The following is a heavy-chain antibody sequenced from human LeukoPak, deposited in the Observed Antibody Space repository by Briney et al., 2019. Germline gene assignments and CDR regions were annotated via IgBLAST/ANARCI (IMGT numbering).Heavy chain of an antibody. CDR2: ISSSSSCI. V-gene: IGHV3-21*01. J-gene: IGHJ4*02. CDR3: ARGGYDSSGYYLDY. CDR1: GFTFSSYS. Sequence: PGGPLRLSCAASGFTFSSYSMNSVRPAPGKGLEWGSSISSSSSCIYYAASVKGRFTISRDNAKNSLYLQRNSLRAEDTAVYYCARGGYDSSGYYLDYWGQGTLVTVSS. D-gene: IGHD3-22*01.